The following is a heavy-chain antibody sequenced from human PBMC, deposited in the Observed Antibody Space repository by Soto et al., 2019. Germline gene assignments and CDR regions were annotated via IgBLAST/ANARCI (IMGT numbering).Heavy chain of an antibody. CDR1: GGSFSGYY. CDR2: INHSGST. V-gene: IGHV4-34*01. J-gene: IGHJ6*03. CDR3: ARGNRGNIAARTLSGGLFDHMDV. Sequence: SETLSLTCAVYGGSFSGYYWSWIRQPPGKGLEWIGEINHSGSTNYNPSLKSRVTISVDTSKNQFSLKLSSVTAADTAVYYCARGNRGNIAARTLSGGLFDHMDVWGKGTTVTVSS. D-gene: IGHD6-6*01.